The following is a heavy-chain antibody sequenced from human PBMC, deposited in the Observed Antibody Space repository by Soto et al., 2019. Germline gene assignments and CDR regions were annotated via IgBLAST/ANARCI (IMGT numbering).Heavy chain of an antibody. J-gene: IGHJ5*02. V-gene: IGHV1-69*13. CDR3: ARDSPAAAGFDP. Sequence: SVKVSCKASGGTFSSYAISWVRQAPGQGLEWMGGIIPIFGTANYAQKFQGRVTITADESTSTAYMELSSLRSEDTAVYYCARDSPAAAGFDPWGQGTLVTVSS. CDR2: IIPIFGTA. D-gene: IGHD6-13*01. CDR1: GGTFSSYA.